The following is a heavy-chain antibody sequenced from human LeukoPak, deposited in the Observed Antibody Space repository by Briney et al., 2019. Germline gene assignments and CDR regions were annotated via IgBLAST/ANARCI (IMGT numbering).Heavy chain of an antibody. V-gene: IGHV4-59*06. Sequence: PSETLSLTCTVSGGSISSYYWSWIRQHPGKGLEWIGYIYYSGSTYYNPSLKSRVTISVDTSKNQFSLKLSSVTAADTAVYYCAGRAAMVTGGFDYWGQGTLVTVSS. CDR2: IYYSGST. D-gene: IGHD5-18*01. CDR1: GGSISSYY. CDR3: AGRAAMVTGGFDY. J-gene: IGHJ4*02.